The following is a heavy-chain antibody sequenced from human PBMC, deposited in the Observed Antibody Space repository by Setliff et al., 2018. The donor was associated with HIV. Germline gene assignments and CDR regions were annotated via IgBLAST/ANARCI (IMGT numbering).Heavy chain of an antibody. V-gene: IGHV1-18*01. Sequence: ASVKVSCKASGYTFKTYGISWVRQAPGHGLEWMGWISPYNGHTKYAEKFQGRVTMTTDTSTTTAYMGLKSLTSDDTATYYCARDGERYNFDIWGQGTMVTVSS. D-gene: IGHD2-21*01. CDR1: GYTFKTYG. J-gene: IGHJ3*02. CDR3: ARDGERYNFDI. CDR2: ISPYNGHT.